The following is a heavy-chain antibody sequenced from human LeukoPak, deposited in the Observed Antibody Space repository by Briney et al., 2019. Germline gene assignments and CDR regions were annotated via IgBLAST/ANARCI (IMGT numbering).Heavy chain of an antibody. D-gene: IGHD3-10*01. CDR1: GGSISSYY. CDR2: IYYSGST. J-gene: IGHJ3*01. CDR3: ARRGSYGVDAFDL. Sequence: SETLSLTCTVSGGSISSYYWSWIRQPPGKGLEWIGYIYYSGSTNYNPSLTSRVTISVDTSKNQFSLKLSSVTAADTAVYYCARRGSYGVDAFDLWGQGTMVTVSS. V-gene: IGHV4-59*08.